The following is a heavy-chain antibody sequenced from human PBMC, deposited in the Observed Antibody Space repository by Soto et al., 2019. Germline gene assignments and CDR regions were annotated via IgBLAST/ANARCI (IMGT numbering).Heavy chain of an antibody. Sequence: SEALSLTCTVSGGSVSSSSYDWGWVRQPPGKGLEWIGSVYYSGSTYYNPSLESRVTISVDKSKNQFSLKLMSLSAADTAVYYCGRLEGLATISYYFDYWGQGALVTVSS. CDR2: VYYSGST. CDR3: GRLEGLATISYYFDY. CDR1: GGSVSSSSYD. D-gene: IGHD3-9*01. J-gene: IGHJ4*02. V-gene: IGHV4-39*01.